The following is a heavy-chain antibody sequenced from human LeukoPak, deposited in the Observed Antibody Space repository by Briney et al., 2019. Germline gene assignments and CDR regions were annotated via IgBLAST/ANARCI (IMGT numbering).Heavy chain of an antibody. CDR2: ISSSSSYI. Sequence: GGSLRLSCAASGFTFSSYSMNWVRQAPGKGLEWVSSISSSSSYIYYADSVKGRFTISRDNAKNSLYLQMNTLRAEDTAVYYCARGTVTSVDYWGQGTRVTVSS. D-gene: IGHD4-11*01. CDR3: ARGTVTSVDY. CDR1: GFTFSSYS. J-gene: IGHJ4*02. V-gene: IGHV3-21*01.